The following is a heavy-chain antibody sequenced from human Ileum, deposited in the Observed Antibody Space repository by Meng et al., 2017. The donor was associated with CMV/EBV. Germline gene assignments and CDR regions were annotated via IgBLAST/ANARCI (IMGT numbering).Heavy chain of an antibody. V-gene: IGHV1-2*02. CDR1: GYTFTGNY. CDR3: ARRERISSGLEY. J-gene: IGHJ4*02. CDR2: IDPNTGGT. Sequence: VQCVPAGPEVKKPGTPLKSSCKASGYTFTGNYISWVRQAPGQGLEWMGWIDPNTGGTKYIQKFQGRVTMTGDTSISTAYMELSGLRFDDTAVYYCARRERISSGLEYWGQGTLVTVSS. D-gene: IGHD6-6*01.